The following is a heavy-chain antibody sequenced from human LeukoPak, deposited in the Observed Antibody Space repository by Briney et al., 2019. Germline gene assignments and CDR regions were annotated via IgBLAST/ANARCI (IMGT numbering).Heavy chain of an antibody. V-gene: IGHV1-69*13. CDR3: ARGQYPFITGTYYYYYYGMDV. D-gene: IGHD1-20*01. CDR1: GGAFSSYA. J-gene: IGHJ6*04. CDR2: IIPIFGTA. Sequence: WASVKVSCKASGGAFSSYAISWVRQAPGQGLEWMGRIIPIFGTANYAQKFQGRVTITADESTSTAYMELSSLRSEDTAVYYCARGQYPFITGTYYYYYYGMDVWGKGTTVTVSS.